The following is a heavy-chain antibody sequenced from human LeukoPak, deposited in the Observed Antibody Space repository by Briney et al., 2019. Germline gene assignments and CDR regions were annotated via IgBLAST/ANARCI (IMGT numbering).Heavy chain of an antibody. Sequence: GASVNVSCKASGYTFTKYGITWVRQVPGQGLEWMGWISAYNGNTNYAQKLQGRVTMTTDTSTSTAYMELRSLRSDDTAVYYCARDPSSIAPANYFDYWGQGTLVTVSS. V-gene: IGHV1-18*01. D-gene: IGHD6-6*01. J-gene: IGHJ4*02. CDR3: ARDPSSIAPANYFDY. CDR2: ISAYNGNT. CDR1: GYTFTKYG.